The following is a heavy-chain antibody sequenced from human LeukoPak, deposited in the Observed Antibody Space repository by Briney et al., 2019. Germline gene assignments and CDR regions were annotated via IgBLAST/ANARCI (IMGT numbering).Heavy chain of an antibody. CDR3: ARGRLVRGFDY. J-gene: IGHJ4*02. CDR1: GGSISSSSYY. CDR2: IYYSGST. Sequence: PSETLSLTCTVSGGSISSSSYYWGWIRQPPGKGLEWIGSIYYSGSTYYNPSLKSRVTISVDTSKNQFSLKLSSVTAADTAVYYCARGRLVRGFDYWGQGTLVTVSS. D-gene: IGHD6-6*01. V-gene: IGHV4-39*07.